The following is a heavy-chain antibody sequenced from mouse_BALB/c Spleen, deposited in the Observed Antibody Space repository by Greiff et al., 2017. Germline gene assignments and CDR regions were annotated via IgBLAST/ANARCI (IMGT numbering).Heavy chain of an antibody. D-gene: IGHD1-1*02. CDR3: ARGGNPYYFDY. CDR2: INPGSGGT. V-gene: IGHV1-54*01. Sequence: VKLMESGAELVRPGTSVKVSCKASGYAFTNYLIEWVKQRPGQGLEWIGVINPGSGGTNYNEKFKGKATLTADKSSSTAYMQLSSLTSDDSAVYFCARGGNPYYFDYWGQGTTLTVSS. CDR1: GYAFTNYL. J-gene: IGHJ2*01.